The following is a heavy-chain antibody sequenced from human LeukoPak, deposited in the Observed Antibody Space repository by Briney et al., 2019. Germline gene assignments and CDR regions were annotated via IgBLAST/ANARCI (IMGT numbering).Heavy chain of an antibody. CDR2: ISAYNGNT. V-gene: IGHV1-18*01. J-gene: IGHJ3*02. D-gene: IGHD6-13*01. Sequence: GASVKVSCKASGYTFTSYGISWVRQAPGQGLEWMGWISAYNGNTNYAQKLQGRVTMTRDTSTSTVYMELSSLRSEDTAVYYCARDTSTGYSSGWYRSNAFDIWGQGTMVTVSS. CDR3: ARDTSTGYSSGWYRSNAFDI. CDR1: GYTFTSYG.